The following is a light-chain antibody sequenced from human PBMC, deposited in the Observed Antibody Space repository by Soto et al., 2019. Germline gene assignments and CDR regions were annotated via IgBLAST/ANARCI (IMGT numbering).Light chain of an antibody. CDR1: SSDVGGYKY. CDR3: SSYTSSSSYV. J-gene: IGLJ1*01. V-gene: IGLV2-14*03. Sequence: SVLPQPASVSGSPGQSITISCTGTSSDVGGYKYVSWYQQYPGKAPKLMIYDVSNRPSGVSNRFSGSKSGNTASLTISGLQAEDEADYYCSSYTSSSSYVFGTGTKVTVL. CDR2: DVS.